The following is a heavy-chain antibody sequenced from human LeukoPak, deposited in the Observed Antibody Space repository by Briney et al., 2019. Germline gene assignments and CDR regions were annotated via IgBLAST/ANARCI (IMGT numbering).Heavy chain of an antibody. D-gene: IGHD3-22*01. Sequence: ASVKVSCKASGYTFTGYYLHWVRQAPGQGLEWMGWINPNSGGTNYAQKFQGRVTMTRDTSISTAYMELSRLRSDDTAVYYCARGDYYDSSVFDYWGQGTLVTVSS. CDR2: INPNSGGT. CDR3: ARGDYYDSSVFDY. CDR1: GYTFTGYY. J-gene: IGHJ4*02. V-gene: IGHV1-2*02.